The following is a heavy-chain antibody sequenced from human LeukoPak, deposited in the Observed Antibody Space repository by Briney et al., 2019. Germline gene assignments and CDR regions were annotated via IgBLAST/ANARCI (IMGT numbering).Heavy chain of an antibody. J-gene: IGHJ5*02. D-gene: IGHD3-3*01. Sequence: PSETLSLTCTVSGGSISSSTYFWDWIRQPPGKGLEWIGGMYHTGSTYYNPSLKSRVTISIDTSKNQFSLRLRSVTAADTAVYYCARRRRDYDFWSGYSQFDPWGQGTLVTVSS. V-gene: IGHV4-39*01. CDR3: ARRRRDYDFWSGYSQFDP. CDR2: MYHTGST. CDR1: GGSISSSTYF.